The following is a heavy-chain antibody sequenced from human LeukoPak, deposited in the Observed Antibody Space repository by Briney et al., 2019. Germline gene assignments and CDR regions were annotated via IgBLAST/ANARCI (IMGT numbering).Heavy chain of an antibody. D-gene: IGHD1-14*01. CDR1: GFTFSSYG. V-gene: IGHV3-30*02. Sequence: GGSLRLSCAASGFTFSSYGMHWVRQAPGKGLEWVAFIRYDGSSKYYADSVKGRFTFSRDNSKNTLHLQMNSLRAEDTAVFYCARSRTDAFDIWGQGTMVTVSS. CDR2: IRYDGSSK. CDR3: ARSRTDAFDI. J-gene: IGHJ3*02.